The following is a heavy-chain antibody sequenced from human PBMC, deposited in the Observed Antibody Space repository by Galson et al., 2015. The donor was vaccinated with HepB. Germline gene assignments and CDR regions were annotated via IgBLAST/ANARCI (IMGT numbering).Heavy chain of an antibody. V-gene: IGHV6-1*01. CDR2: TYYRSKWYI. Sequence: CAISGDSVSSNSAAWNWIRQSPSRGLEWLGRTYYRSKWYIDYAVSVKSQITINPDTSKNQFSLQLNSVTPEDTAVYYCARWRHDSGDFDYWSQGALVTVSS. CDR1: GDSVSSNSAA. CDR3: ARWRHDSGDFDY. D-gene: IGHD4-17*01. J-gene: IGHJ4*02.